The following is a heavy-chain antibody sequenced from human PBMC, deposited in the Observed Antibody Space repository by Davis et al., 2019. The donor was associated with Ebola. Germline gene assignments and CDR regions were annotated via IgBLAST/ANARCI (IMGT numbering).Heavy chain of an antibody. CDR1: GYTFTSYD. Sequence: AASVKVSCKASGYTFTSYDINWVRQATGQGLEWMGWMNPNSGNTGYAQKFQGRVTMTRNTSISTAYMELSSLRSEDTAVYYCARYCTNGVCYMVGYYYYGMDVWGQGTTVTVSS. CDR3: ARYCTNGVCYMVGYYYYGMDV. D-gene: IGHD2-8*01. V-gene: IGHV1-8*01. J-gene: IGHJ6*02. CDR2: MNPNSGNT.